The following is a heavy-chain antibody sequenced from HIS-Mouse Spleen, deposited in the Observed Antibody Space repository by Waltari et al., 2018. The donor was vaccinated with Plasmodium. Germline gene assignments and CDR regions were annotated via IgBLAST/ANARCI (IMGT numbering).Heavy chain of an antibody. CDR3: ARGSAGDAFDI. D-gene: IGHD3-10*01. CDR1: GFMVSSSN. J-gene: IGHJ3*02. V-gene: IGHV3-66*01. Sequence: EVQLVESGGGLVQPGGSLRVSCAASGFMVSSSNIRWARQAPGKGLEWVSVIYSGGSTYYADSVKGRFTISRDNSKNTLYLQMNSLRAEDTAVYYCARGSAGDAFDIWGQGTMVTVSS. CDR2: IYSGGST.